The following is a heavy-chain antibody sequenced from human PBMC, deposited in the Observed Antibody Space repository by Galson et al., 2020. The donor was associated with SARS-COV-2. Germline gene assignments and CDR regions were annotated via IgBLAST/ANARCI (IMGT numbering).Heavy chain of an antibody. J-gene: IGHJ4*02. CDR2: ISSATTTT. D-gene: IGHD3-10*01. CDR1: GFIFSSYS. V-gene: IGHV3-48*01. CDR3: ATEEFELLQD. Sequence: GESLKISCAASGFIFSSYSLTWVRQAPGKGLEWISYISSATTTTHYAASVRGRFTISRDDAKNSLYLQMNSLGVEDTAVYFCATEEFELLQDWGQGTLVTVSS.